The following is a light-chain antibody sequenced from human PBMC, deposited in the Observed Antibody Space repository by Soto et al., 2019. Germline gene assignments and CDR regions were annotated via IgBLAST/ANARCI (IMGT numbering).Light chain of an antibody. CDR2: GAS. CDR1: QSVSSSY. V-gene: IGKV3-20*01. J-gene: IGKJ1*01. Sequence: EIVLTQSPGTVSLSPGERATLSCWASQSVSSSYLAWYQQKPGQAPRLLIYGASSRATDIPDRFSGSGSGTDFTLTISRLEPEDFAVYYCHQYGSSPRTFGQGTKVDIK. CDR3: HQYGSSPRT.